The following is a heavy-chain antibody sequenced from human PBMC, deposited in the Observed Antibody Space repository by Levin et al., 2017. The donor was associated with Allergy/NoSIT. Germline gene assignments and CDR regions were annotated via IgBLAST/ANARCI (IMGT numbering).Heavy chain of an antibody. J-gene: IGHJ4*02. D-gene: IGHD6-19*01. CDR3: ARPLEYSSGWYPYFDY. Sequence: ASVKVSCKASGYTFTSYAMHWVRQAPGQRLEWMGWINAGNGNTKYSQKFQGRVTITRDTSASTAYMELSSLRSEDTAVYYCARPLEYSSGWYPYFDYWGQGTLVTVSS. CDR2: INAGNGNT. V-gene: IGHV1-3*01. CDR1: GYTFTSYA.